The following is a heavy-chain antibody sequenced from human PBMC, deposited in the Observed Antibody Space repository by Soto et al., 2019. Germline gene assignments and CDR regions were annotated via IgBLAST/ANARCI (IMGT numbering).Heavy chain of an antibody. D-gene: IGHD6-13*01. CDR1: GGTFSNFA. Sequence: SVKVSCKASGGTFSNFAFNWVRQAPGQGLEWMGGIIPIFGTAHYAQKFQGRVTITADESTSTAYMELSSLRSEDTAVYYCARGSSSWYLDYWGQGTLVTVSS. CDR3: ARGSSSWYLDY. J-gene: IGHJ4*02. V-gene: IGHV1-69*13. CDR2: IIPIFGTA.